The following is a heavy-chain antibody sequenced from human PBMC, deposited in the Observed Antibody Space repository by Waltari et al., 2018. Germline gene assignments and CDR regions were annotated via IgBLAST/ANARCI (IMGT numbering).Heavy chain of an antibody. V-gene: IGHV4-4*07. Sequence: QVQLQESGPGLVKPSETLSLTCAVSGCSISSNYWSWIRQPPGKGLAWIGRIYGSGGSTDYNPSRKSRVTISTDTSKNQVSLKLSSVTAADTAVYYCARGYCSGSYCYFVYFDYWGQGVLVTVSS. D-gene: IGHD2-15*01. J-gene: IGHJ4*02. CDR2: IYGSGGST. CDR1: GCSISSNY. CDR3: ARGYCSGSYCYFVYFDY.